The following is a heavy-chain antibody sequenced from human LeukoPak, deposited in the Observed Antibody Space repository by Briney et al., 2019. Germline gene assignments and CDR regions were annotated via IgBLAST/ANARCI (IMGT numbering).Heavy chain of an antibody. CDR2: MSVSGGST. D-gene: IGHD3-22*01. Sequence: GGSLRLSYAASGFTFTSYAMSWVRQAPGKGLEWVSAMSVSGGSTYYADSVKGRFTVSRDNSKNTLYLEMKSLRGEDTAVYYCAKDGVGDSSGYCLLGHWGQGTLVTVSS. V-gene: IGHV3-23*01. J-gene: IGHJ4*02. CDR3: AKDGVGDSSGYCLLGH. CDR1: GFTFTSYA.